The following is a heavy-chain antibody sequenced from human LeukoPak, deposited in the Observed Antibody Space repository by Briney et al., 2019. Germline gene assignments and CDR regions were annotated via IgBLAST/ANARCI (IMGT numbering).Heavy chain of an antibody. J-gene: IGHJ4*02. D-gene: IGHD3-22*01. Sequence: KPSETLSLTCTVSGGSISSSSYYWGWIRQPPGKGLEWTGSIYYSGSTYYNPSLKSRVTISVDTSKNQFSLKLSSVTAADTAVYYCARPGYYYDSSGYYYRDYWGQGTLVTVSS. CDR1: GGSISSSSYY. CDR3: ARPGYYYDSSGYYYRDY. V-gene: IGHV4-39*01. CDR2: IYYSGST.